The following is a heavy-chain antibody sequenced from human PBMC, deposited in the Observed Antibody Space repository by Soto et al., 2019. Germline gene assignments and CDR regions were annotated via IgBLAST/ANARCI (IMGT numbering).Heavy chain of an antibody. CDR2: ISYDGSNK. V-gene: IGHV3-30*18. CDR1: GFTFSSYG. CDR3: AKDPGGYPKYYFEY. Sequence: PGGSLRLSCAASGFTFSSYGMHWVRQAPGKGLEWVAVISYDGSNKYYADSVKGRFTISRDNSKNTLYLQMNSLRAEDTAVYYCAKDPGGYPKYYFEYWGQGTLVTVSS. D-gene: IGHD1-26*01. J-gene: IGHJ4*02.